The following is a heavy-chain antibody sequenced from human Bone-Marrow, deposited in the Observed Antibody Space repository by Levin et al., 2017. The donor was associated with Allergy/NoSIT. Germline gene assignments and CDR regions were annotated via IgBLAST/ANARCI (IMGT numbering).Heavy chain of an antibody. V-gene: IGHV3-48*03. D-gene: IGHD3-22*01. CDR3: ARLKYDSSGYFLDC. CDR2: IGSGGTTI. J-gene: IGHJ4*02. CDR1: GFTLSSYE. Sequence: GGSLRLSCAASGFTLSSYEMNWVRQAPGKGLEWVSYIGSGGTTIFYAGSVKGRFTISRDSAKNSLFLQMHSMRAEDTAVYYCARLKYDSSGYFLDCWGQGTLVTVSS.